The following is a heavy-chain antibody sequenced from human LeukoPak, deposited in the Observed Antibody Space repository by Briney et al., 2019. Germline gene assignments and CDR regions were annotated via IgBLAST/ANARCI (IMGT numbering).Heavy chain of an antibody. J-gene: IGHJ3*01. V-gene: IGHV3-53*04. Sequence: GGSLRLSCAASGCTFSSYAMIWVRQAPGKGLEWVSVVSSGGTTYHADSVEGRFTISRHNSNNTPFLQMNSLRAEDTAVYYSAMASILQHLVGAFDVWGQGTMVTVSS. CDR3: AMASILQHLVGAFDV. D-gene: IGHD6-13*01. CDR2: VSSGGTT. CDR1: GCTFSSYA.